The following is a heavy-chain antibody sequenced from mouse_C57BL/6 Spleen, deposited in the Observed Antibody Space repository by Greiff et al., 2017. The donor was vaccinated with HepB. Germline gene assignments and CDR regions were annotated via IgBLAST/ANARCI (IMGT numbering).Heavy chain of an antibody. Sequence: DVQLQESGPGLVKPSQSLSLTCSVTGYSITSGYYWNWIRQFPGNKLEWMGYISYDGSNNYNPSLKNRISITRDTSKNQFFLKLNSVTTEDTATYYCAREDYGESAMDYWGQGTSVTVSS. J-gene: IGHJ4*01. D-gene: IGHD1-1*01. CDR2: ISYDGSN. CDR1: GYSITSGYY. V-gene: IGHV3-6*01. CDR3: AREDYGESAMDY.